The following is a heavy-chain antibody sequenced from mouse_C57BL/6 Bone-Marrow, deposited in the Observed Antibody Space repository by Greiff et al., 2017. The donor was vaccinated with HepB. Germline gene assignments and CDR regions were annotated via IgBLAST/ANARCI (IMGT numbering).Heavy chain of an antibody. CDR1: GYTFTSYW. V-gene: IGHV1-52*01. D-gene: IGHD1-1*01. Sequence: QVQLQQPGAELVRPGSSVKLSCKASGYTFTSYWMHWVKQRPIQGLEWIGNIDPSDSETPYNQKFKDKATLTVDKSSSTAYMQLSSLTSEDSAVYYCGREGDYYGISYCYAMDYWGQGTSVTVSS. CDR3: GREGDYYGISYCYAMDY. CDR2: IDPSDSET. J-gene: IGHJ4*01.